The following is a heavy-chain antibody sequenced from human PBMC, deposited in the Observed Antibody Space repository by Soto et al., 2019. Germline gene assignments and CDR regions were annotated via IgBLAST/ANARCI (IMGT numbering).Heavy chain of an antibody. D-gene: IGHD6-19*01. CDR1: GFTFSTYS. V-gene: IGHV3-48*01. CDR2: ISSSSTI. Sequence: EVQLVESGGDLVQPGGSLRLSCAASGFTFSTYSMNWVRQAPGKGLEWVSSISSSSTIYYADSVTGRFTISRDNVQKSLYLQMHGLRAEDTAVCYCSRERGSGWTFDYWGQGTLVTVSS. J-gene: IGHJ4*02. CDR3: SRERGSGWTFDY.